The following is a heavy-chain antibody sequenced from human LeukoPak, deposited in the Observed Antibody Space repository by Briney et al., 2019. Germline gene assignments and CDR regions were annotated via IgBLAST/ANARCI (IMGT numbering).Heavy chain of an antibody. Sequence: ASVKVSCKVSGYTLTELSMHWVRQAPGKGLEWMGGFDPEDGETIYAQKFQGRVTMTEDTSTDTAYMELSSLRSEDTAVYYCATGIYAYSYGPFDYWGQGTLVTVSS. CDR1: GYTLTELS. V-gene: IGHV1-24*01. D-gene: IGHD5-18*01. CDR3: ATGIYAYSYGPFDY. J-gene: IGHJ4*02. CDR2: FDPEDGET.